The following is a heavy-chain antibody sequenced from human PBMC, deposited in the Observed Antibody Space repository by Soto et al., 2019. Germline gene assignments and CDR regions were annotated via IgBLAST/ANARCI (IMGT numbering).Heavy chain of an antibody. J-gene: IGHJ6*04. CDR3: ARSGVFGVVGV. Sequence: QVQLVQSGAEVKKPGASVKVSCKASGYTFTSYYMHWVRQAPGQGLEWMGIINPSGGSTSYAQKFQGRVTMTRDTSTSTVYMELSSLRSEDTAVYCCARSGVFGVVGVWGKGTTVTVSS. V-gene: IGHV1-46*03. CDR2: INPSGGST. CDR1: GYTFTSYY. D-gene: IGHD3-3*01.